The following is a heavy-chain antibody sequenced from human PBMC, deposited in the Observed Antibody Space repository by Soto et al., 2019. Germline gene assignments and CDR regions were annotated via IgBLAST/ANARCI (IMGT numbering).Heavy chain of an antibody. CDR2: IYWNDDK. Sequence: TLERACILAGFSLSTSEVGVGWIRQPPGKALEWLALIYWNDDKRYSPSLKSRLTITKDTSKNQVVLTMTNMDPVDTATYYCAHSMFPLTPFDYWGQGTLVTVSS. J-gene: IGHJ4*02. D-gene: IGHD3-10*02. CDR1: GFSLSTSEVG. CDR3: AHSMFPLTPFDY. V-gene: IGHV2-5*01.